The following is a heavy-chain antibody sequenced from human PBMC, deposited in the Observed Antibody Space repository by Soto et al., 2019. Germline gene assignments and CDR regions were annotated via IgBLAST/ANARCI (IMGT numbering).Heavy chain of an antibody. V-gene: IGHV6-1*01. CDR1: GDSVSGNSAA. J-gene: IGHJ4*02. D-gene: IGHD3-16*01. CDR2: TYYRSRWYN. CDR3: AGGLTFYLGSESYLDY. Sequence: SQTLSLTCAISGDSVSGNSAAWNWIRQSPSRGLEWLGRTYYRSRWYNDYAVSVKSRITVTPDTSKNRFSLHLNSVTPEDTAVYSFAGGLTFYLGSESYLDYWAREPWSPSPQ.